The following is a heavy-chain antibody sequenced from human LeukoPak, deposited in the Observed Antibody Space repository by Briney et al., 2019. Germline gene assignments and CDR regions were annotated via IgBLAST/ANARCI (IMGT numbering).Heavy chain of an antibody. CDR3: ARWAGFLGMDV. V-gene: IGHV4-30-4*08. Sequence: SETLSLTCTVSGGSISSGDYYWSWIRQPPGKGLEWIAYIYYSGSTYYNPSLKSRVTISVDTSKNQFSLKLSSVTAADTAVYYCARWAGFLGMDVWGQGTTVTVSS. J-gene: IGHJ6*02. CDR1: GGSISSGDYY. CDR2: IYYSGST. D-gene: IGHD2-15*01.